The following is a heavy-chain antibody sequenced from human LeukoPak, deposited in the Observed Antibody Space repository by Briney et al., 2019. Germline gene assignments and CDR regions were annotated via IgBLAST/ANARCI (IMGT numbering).Heavy chain of an antibody. V-gene: IGHV4-30-4*01. D-gene: IGHD3-10*01. CDR3: ARDIGKNTMVRGVINPSGYYGMDV. J-gene: IGHJ6*02. CDR1: GGSISSGDYY. CDR2: IYYSGST. Sequence: PSETLSLTCTVSGGSISSGDYYWSWIRQPPGKGLEWIGYIYYSGSTYYNPSLKSRVTISVDTSKNQFSLKLSSVTAADTAVYYCARDIGKNTMVRGVINPSGYYGMDVWGQGTTVTVSS.